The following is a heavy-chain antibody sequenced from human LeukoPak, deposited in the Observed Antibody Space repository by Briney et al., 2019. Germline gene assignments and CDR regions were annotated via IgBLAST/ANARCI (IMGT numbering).Heavy chain of an antibody. Sequence: SQTLSLTCAISGDSVSSNTAAWTWIRQSPSRGLEWLGRTWYRSKWYNGYAVSVKSRIAINPDTSKNQFSLQLNSVTPEDTAVYYCARSSNGYVDDWGQGTLVTVSS. V-gene: IGHV6-1*01. CDR2: TWYRSKWYN. J-gene: IGHJ4*02. D-gene: IGHD2-8*01. CDR3: ARSSNGYVDD. CDR1: GDSVSSNTAA.